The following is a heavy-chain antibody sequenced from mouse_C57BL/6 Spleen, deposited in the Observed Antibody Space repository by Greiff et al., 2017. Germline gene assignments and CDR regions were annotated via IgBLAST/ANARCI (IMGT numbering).Heavy chain of an antibody. J-gene: IGHJ4*01. CDR1: GYTFTSYW. Sequence: QVQLQQPGAELVMPGASVKLSCKASGYTFTSYWMHWVKQRPGQGLEWIGEIDPSDSYTNYNQKFKGKSTLTVDKSSSTAYMQLSSLTSEDSAVYYCARMVPYDYDGDYSAMDYWGQGTSVTVSS. D-gene: IGHD2-4*01. V-gene: IGHV1-69*01. CDR3: ARMVPYDYDGDYSAMDY. CDR2: IDPSDSYT.